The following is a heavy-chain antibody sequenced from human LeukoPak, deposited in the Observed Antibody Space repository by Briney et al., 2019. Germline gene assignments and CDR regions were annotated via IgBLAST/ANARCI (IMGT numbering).Heavy chain of an antibody. CDR1: GFTFSYNA. CDR3: AREPDTAMAY. D-gene: IGHD5-18*01. Sequence: GGSLRLSCAASGFTFSYNAMAWVRQAPGKGLEWVSGILGSGDSTYYADAVKGRFTISRDNSKNTLYLQMNSLRAEDTAVYYCAREPDTAMAYWGQGTLVTVSS. CDR2: ILGSGDST. V-gene: IGHV3-23*01. J-gene: IGHJ4*02.